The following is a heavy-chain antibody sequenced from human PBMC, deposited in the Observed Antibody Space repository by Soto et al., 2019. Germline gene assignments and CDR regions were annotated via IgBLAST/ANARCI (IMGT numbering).Heavy chain of an antibody. CDR1: GYTFTSYG. Sequence: QVQLVQSGAEVKKPGASVKVSCKASGYTFTSYGISWVRQAPGQGLEWMGWISAYNGNTNYAQKRQGRVTMTTDTSTSTANMELRSLRSDDTAVYYWARERGFGNYYYYYMDVWGKGTTVTVSS. CDR2: ISAYNGNT. V-gene: IGHV1-18*01. CDR3: ARERGFGNYYYYYMDV. D-gene: IGHD3-10*01. J-gene: IGHJ6*03.